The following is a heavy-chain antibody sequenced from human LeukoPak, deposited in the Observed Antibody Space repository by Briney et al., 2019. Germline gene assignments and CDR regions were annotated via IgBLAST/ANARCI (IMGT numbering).Heavy chain of an antibody. V-gene: IGHV3-23*01. J-gene: IGHJ4*02. CDR1: GFTFSSYA. CDR2: ISGSADNT. Sequence: GGSLRLSCAASGFTFSSYAMSWVRQAPGEGLEWVSTISGSADNTNYAEAVKGRFTISRDNSKNTMYLQMNSLRAEDTAVYYCAKGVVPAAIFDYWGQGTLVTVSS. D-gene: IGHD2-2*01. CDR3: AKGVVPAAIFDY.